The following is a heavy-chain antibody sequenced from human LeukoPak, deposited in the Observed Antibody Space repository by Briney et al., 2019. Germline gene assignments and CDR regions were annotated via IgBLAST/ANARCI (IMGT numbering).Heavy chain of an antibody. CDR1: GFTFSSYG. CDR3: ARVGGNDAFDV. J-gene: IGHJ3*01. D-gene: IGHD1-14*01. CDR2: ISRSGGST. Sequence: GGSLRLSCAASGFTFSSYGMHWVRQAPGKGLEYVSAISRSGGSTYYANSVKDRFTISRDNSKNTLYLQMGSLRPEDMAVYFCARVGGNDAFDVWGQGTVVTVSS. V-gene: IGHV3-64*01.